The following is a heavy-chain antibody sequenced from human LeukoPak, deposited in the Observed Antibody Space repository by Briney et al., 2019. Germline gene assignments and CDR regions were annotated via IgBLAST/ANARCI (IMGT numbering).Heavy chain of an antibody. D-gene: IGHD3-22*01. CDR3: ARDFHRRLYDSSGYYLY. CDR2: ISSSSSTI. Sequence: PGGSLRLSCAASKFTFSEYGMNWVRQAPGKGLGWVSYISSSSSTIYYADSVKGRFTISRDNAKNSLYLQMNSLRAEDTAVYYCARDFHRRLYDSSGYYLYWGQGTLVTVSS. CDR1: KFTFSEYG. V-gene: IGHV3-48*01. J-gene: IGHJ4*02.